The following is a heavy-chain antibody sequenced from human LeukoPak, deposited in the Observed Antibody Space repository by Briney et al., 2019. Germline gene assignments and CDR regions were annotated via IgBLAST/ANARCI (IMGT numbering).Heavy chain of an antibody. V-gene: IGHV4-39*02. D-gene: IGHD6-19*01. CDR2: IHYTGST. Sequence: NPSETLSLTCAVSGASFSSSPYFWSWLRQPPGKGLEWIGSIHYTGSTYYNPSLKSRGTISVDTSNNHFSLRLNSVTAADTAVYYCATGGGKAVAHSWGQGTLVTVSS. CDR1: GASFSSSPYF. CDR3: ATGGGKAVAHS. J-gene: IGHJ4*02.